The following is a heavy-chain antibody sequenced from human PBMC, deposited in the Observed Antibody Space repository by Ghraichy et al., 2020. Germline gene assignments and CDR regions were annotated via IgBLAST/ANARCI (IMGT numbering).Heavy chain of an antibody. Sequence: ASVKVSCKASGYTFIAYYMHWVRQAPGQGPEWMGWINPKSGGTKFAQNFQGRVSMTRDTSISTVYMEVSRLTSDDTAVYYCARGPTGGHFDYWGQGTLVTVSS. J-gene: IGHJ4*02. D-gene: IGHD7-27*01. CDR2: INPKSGGT. CDR3: ARGPTGGHFDY. V-gene: IGHV1-2*02. CDR1: GYTFIAYY.